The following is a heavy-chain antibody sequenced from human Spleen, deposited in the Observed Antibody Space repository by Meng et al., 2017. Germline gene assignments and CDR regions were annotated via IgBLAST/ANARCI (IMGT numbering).Heavy chain of an antibody. D-gene: IGHD1-26*01. CDR1: GGSISNYY. J-gene: IGHJ3*02. V-gene: IGHV4-4*07. Sequence: GSLRLSCNVSGGSISNYYWSWIRQPAGKGLEWIGRMYTSGNVNYNPSLRSRVTISVDTSKNQFSLKLSSVTAADTAVYYCARSYRNDAFDIWGQGTMVTVSS. CDR3: ARSYRNDAFDI. CDR2: MYTSGNV.